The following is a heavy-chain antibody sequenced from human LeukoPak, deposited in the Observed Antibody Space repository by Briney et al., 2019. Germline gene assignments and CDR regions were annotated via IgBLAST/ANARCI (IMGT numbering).Heavy chain of an antibody. D-gene: IGHD1-1*01. CDR2: IYYSGSA. J-gene: IGHJ4*02. CDR1: GGSVSSGSYF. Sequence: SETLSLTCTVSGGSVSSGSYFWSWIRQPPGKGLEWIAYIYYSGSANYNPSLKSRVTISVDTSKNQFSLNLSSVTDADTAVYYCAVGVGGDDWKYYFDYWGQGTLVTVSS. V-gene: IGHV4-61*01. CDR3: AVGVGGDDWKYYFDY.